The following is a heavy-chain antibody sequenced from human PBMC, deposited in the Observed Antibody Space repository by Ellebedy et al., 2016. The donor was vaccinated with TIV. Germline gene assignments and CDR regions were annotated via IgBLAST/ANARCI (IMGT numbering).Heavy chain of an antibody. CDR1: GFAFGDYT. CDR2: ITFDGISA. V-gene: IGHV3-43*01. J-gene: IGHJ1*01. D-gene: IGHD1-1*01. Sequence: GESLKISCAASGFAFGDYTMHWVRQAPGKGLEWVSLITFDGISAFYADSVKGRFTISRDNGKNSLCLQMSSLRTDDTALYYCANERWKYFQHWGRGTLVTVSS. CDR3: ANERWKYFQH.